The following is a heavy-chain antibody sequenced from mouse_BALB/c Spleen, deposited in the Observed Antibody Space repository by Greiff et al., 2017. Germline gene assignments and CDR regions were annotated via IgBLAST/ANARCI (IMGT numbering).Heavy chain of an antibody. V-gene: IGHV5-12-2*01. Sequence: EVQVVESGGGLVQPGGSLKLSCAASGFTFSSYTMSWVRQTPEKRLEWVAYISNGGGSTYYPDTVKGRFTISRDNAKNTLYLQMSSLKSEDTAMYYCARGGRRAMDYWGQGTSVTVSS. CDR1: GFTFSSYT. CDR2: ISNGGGST. CDR3: ARGGRRAMDY. J-gene: IGHJ4*01.